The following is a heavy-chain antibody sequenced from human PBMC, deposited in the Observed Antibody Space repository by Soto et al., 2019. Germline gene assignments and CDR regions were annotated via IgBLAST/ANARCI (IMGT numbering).Heavy chain of an antibody. CDR3: ARLVWSSTSFIIYY. V-gene: IGHV3-33*01. Sequence: QVQLVESGGGVVQPGRSLRLSCAASGFTFSSYGMHWVRQAPGKGLEWVAVIWYDGSNKYYADSVKGRFTISRDNSKNTLYLQMNRLSAEDTAVDYCARLVWSSTSFIIYYWGQGTLVTVSS. CDR1: GFTFSSYG. J-gene: IGHJ4*02. CDR2: IWYDGSNK. D-gene: IGHD2-2*01.